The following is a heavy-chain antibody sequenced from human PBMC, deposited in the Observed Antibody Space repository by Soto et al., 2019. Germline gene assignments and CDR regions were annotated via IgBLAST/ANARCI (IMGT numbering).Heavy chain of an antibody. CDR3: AKDLASMVQWFGEPTFDI. J-gene: IGHJ3*02. Sequence: PGGSLRLSCAASGFTFCSYALSWVRQAPGKGLVWVSAISATGGSTYYADSVKGRFTISRDNSKNSLYLQMNSLRAEDTAVYYCAKDLASMVQWFGEPTFDIWGQGTMVTVSS. D-gene: IGHD3-10*01. CDR2: ISATGGST. V-gene: IGHV3-23*01. CDR1: GFTFCSYA.